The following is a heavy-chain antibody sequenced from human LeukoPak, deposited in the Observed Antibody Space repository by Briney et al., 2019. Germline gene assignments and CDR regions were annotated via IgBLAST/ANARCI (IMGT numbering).Heavy chain of an antibody. CDR1: GFTFSSYA. V-gene: IGHV3-30*04. J-gene: IGHJ4*02. D-gene: IGHD4-23*01. CDR3: ARDFDDYGGLYYFDY. CDR2: ISYDGSNK. Sequence: PGGSLRLSCAASGFTFSSYAMHWVRQAPGKGQEWVAVISYDGSNKYYADSVKGRFTISRDNSKNTLYLQMNSLRAEDTAVYYCARDFDDYGGLYYFDYWGQGTLVTVSS.